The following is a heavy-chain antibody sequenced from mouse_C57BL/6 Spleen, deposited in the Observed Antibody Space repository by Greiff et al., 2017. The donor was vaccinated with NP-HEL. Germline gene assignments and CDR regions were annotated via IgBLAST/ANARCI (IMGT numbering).Heavy chain of an antibody. J-gene: IGHJ2*01. D-gene: IGHD4-1*01. V-gene: IGHV1-15*01. CDR2: IDPETGGT. CDR3: TRGALGPHFDY. Sequence: QVQLKQSGAELVRPGASVTLSCKASGYTFTDYEMHWVKQTPVHGLEWIGAIDPETGGTAYNQKFKGKAILTADKSSSTAYMELRSLTSEDSAVYYCTRGALGPHFDYWGQGTTLTVSS. CDR1: GYTFTDYE.